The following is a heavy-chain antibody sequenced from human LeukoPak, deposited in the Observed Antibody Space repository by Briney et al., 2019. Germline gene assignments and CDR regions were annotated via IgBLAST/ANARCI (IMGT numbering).Heavy chain of an antibody. D-gene: IGHD6-19*01. CDR3: ARDSGSYFDY. CDR1: GGSISSSSYY. J-gene: IGHJ4*02. V-gene: IGHV4-39*07. Sequence: PSETLSLTCTVSGGSISSSSYYWGWIRPPPGKGLEWIVSIYYSGSTYYNPSLKSRATISVDTSKNQFSLKLSSVTAADTAVYYCARDSGSYFDYWGQGTLVTVSS. CDR2: IYYSGST.